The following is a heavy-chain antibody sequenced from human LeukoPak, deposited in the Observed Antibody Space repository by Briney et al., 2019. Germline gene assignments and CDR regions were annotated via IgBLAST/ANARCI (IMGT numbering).Heavy chain of an antibody. CDR2: IYYSGST. CDR1: GGSISSGDYY. Sequence: SETLSLTCTVSGGSISSGDYYWSWIRQPPGKGLEWIGYIYYSGSTYYNPSLKSRVTISVDTSKNQFSLKLSSVTAADTAVYYCARNARMDAFDIWRQRAMVTVSS. V-gene: IGHV4-30-4*08. J-gene: IGHJ3*02. CDR3: ARNARMDAFDI. D-gene: IGHD1-1*01.